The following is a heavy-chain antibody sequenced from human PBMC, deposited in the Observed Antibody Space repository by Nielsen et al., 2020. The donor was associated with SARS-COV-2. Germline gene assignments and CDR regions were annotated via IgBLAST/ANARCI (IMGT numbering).Heavy chain of an antibody. V-gene: IGHV3-74*01. Sequence: GGSLRLSCAASGFTFSSYWMHWVRQAPGKGLVWVSRINSDGSSTSYADSVKGRFTISRDNAKNTLYLQMNRLRAEDTAVYYCARDDRGYSYGYPFDYWGQGTLVTVSS. CDR3: ARDDRGYSYGYPFDY. CDR2: INSDGSST. CDR1: GFTFSSYW. J-gene: IGHJ4*02. D-gene: IGHD5-18*01.